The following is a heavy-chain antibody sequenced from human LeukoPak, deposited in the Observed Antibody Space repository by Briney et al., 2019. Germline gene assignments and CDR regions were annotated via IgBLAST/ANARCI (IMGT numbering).Heavy chain of an antibody. CDR3: ARMSYYDRRGDNWFDP. CDR1: GYTFTSYS. J-gene: IGHJ5*02. D-gene: IGHD3-22*01. V-gene: IGHV1-46*01. Sequence: ASVKVSYKASGYTFTSYSIHWVRQAPGQGLEWIGIINPSGASAMYAQKFQGRVTMTRDTSISTAYMELSSLRSEDTAVYYCARMSYYDRRGDNWFDPWGQGTLVIVSS. CDR2: INPSGASA.